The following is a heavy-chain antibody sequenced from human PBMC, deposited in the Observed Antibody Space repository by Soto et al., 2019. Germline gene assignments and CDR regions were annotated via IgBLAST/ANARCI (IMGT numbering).Heavy chain of an antibody. D-gene: IGHD6-19*01. J-gene: IGHJ4*01. CDR3: AREQRIAVAGTQKIDY. CDR2: IYYSGST. Sequence: SETLSLTCTVSGGSVRSGSYYWSWIRQPPRKGLEWIGYIYYSGSTNYNPSLKSRVTISVDTSKNQFSLKLSSVTAADTAVYYCAREQRIAVAGTQKIDYWGHGTLVTVSS. V-gene: IGHV4-61*01. CDR1: GGSVRSGSYY.